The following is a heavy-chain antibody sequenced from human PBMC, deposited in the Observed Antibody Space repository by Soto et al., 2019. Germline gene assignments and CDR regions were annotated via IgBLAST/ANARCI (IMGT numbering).Heavy chain of an antibody. CDR1: GFTFSNFG. CDR2: MSYDGNII. CDR3: AKGGFIVVEPAATFRCDP. V-gene: IGHV3-30*18. Sequence: VQLAESGGGVVQPGRSLRLSCTASGFTFSNFGMHWVRQAPGKGLEWVALMSYDGNIIYYADSVKGRFTISRDNSNNTLYLQMNNLRREDSGVYYCAKGGFIVVEPAATFRCDPWGQGTLVTVSS. J-gene: IGHJ5*02. D-gene: IGHD2-2*01.